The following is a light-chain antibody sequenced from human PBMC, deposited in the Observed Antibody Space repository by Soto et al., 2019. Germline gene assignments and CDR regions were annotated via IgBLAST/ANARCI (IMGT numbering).Light chain of an antibody. CDR1: QSVSSY. V-gene: IGKV3-11*01. Sequence: ELVLTQSPATLSLSPGERATLSCRASQSVSSYLAWYQQKPGQAPRLLSYEASNRANGIPVRFSGSGSGTDFTLTINSLQSEDLATYYCQQYYSYPPITFGQGTRLEIK. CDR3: QQYYSYPPIT. CDR2: EAS. J-gene: IGKJ5*01.